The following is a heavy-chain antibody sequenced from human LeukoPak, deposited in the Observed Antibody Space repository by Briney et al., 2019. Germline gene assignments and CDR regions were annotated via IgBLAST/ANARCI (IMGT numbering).Heavy chain of an antibody. V-gene: IGHV4-34*01. Sequence: PSETLSLTCAVSGGSFSGYYWSWIRQPPGKGLEGIGEINHSGSTNYNPSLRSRVTISVDTSKNQFSLKLSSVTAADTAVYYCARGPRSVRPVRFDYWGQGTLVTVS. D-gene: IGHD3-22*01. J-gene: IGHJ4*02. CDR3: ARGPRSVRPVRFDY. CDR1: GGSFSGYY. CDR2: INHSGST.